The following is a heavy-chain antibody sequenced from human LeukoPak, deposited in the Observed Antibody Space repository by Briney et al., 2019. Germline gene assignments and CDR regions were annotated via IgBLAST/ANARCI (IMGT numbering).Heavy chain of an antibody. Sequence: PSETLSLTCTVSGGSISSSTYYRGWIRQPPGKGLEWIGSIYYSGSTYYNPSLKSRVTISVDTSKNQFSLKLSSVTAADTAVYYCARRDGSSWPKTNFDYWGQGILVTVSS. V-gene: IGHV4-39*01. D-gene: IGHD6-13*01. J-gene: IGHJ4*02. CDR1: GGSISSSTYY. CDR2: IYYSGST. CDR3: ARRDGSSWPKTNFDY.